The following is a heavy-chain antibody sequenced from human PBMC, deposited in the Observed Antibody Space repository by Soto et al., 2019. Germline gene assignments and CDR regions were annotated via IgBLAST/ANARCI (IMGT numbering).Heavy chain of an antibody. Sequence: SATLSLTCSVFGGSIRGYYWSWLRQPAGKGLEWIGRIYSRGYTNYNPSLESRVTVSADTSKKKLSLIVTSVTVADTAVYYCARDMGLGYTRNWFDPWGQGTRVT. J-gene: IGHJ5*02. CDR1: GGSIRGYY. V-gene: IGHV4-4*07. CDR2: IYSRGYT. CDR3: ARDMGLGYTRNWFDP. D-gene: IGHD5-12*01.